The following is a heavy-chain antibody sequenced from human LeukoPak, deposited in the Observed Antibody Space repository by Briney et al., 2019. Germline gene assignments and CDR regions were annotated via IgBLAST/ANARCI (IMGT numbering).Heavy chain of an antibody. Sequence: GGSLRLSCAASGFTVSSNYMSWVRQAPGTGLEWVSVIYSGGSTYYADSVKGRFTISRDNSKNTLYLQMNSLRAEDTAVYYRARGTDIVVVPAAIRGGYYYYYYMDVWGKGTTVTVSS. CDR3: ARGTDIVVVPAAIRGGYYYYYYMDV. D-gene: IGHD2-2*01. CDR1: GFTVSSNY. J-gene: IGHJ6*03. V-gene: IGHV3-53*01. CDR2: IYSGGST.